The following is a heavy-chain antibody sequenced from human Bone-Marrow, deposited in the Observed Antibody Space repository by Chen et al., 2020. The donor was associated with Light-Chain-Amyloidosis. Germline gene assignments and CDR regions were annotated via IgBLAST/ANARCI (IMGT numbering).Heavy chain of an antibody. Sequence: EVQRVEAGGGLVQPGGSLRLPCAASGFTFSSYEMNWVRQAPGKGLEWVSYISSSGSTIYYADSVKGRFTISRDNAKNSLYLQMNNLRAEDTAVYYCARGGSYYYFDYWGQGILVTVSS. CDR3: ARGGSYYYFDY. CDR1: GFTFSSYE. CDR2: ISSSGSTI. V-gene: IGHV3-48*03. J-gene: IGHJ4*02. D-gene: IGHD1-26*01.